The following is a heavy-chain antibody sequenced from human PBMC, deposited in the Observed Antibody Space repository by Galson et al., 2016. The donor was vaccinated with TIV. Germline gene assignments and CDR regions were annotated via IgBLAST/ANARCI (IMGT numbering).Heavy chain of an antibody. D-gene: IGHD1-7*01. CDR3: SRGNWNYGVGGAMDV. Sequence: CAISGDSVSGNTAAWNWVRQSPSRGLEWLGRTYCTSKWNTDYAVSVKGRIIIRPDTSMNQVSLQLSSVIPDDTAVYYCSRGNWNYGVGGAMDVWGRGTTVTVSS. J-gene: IGHJ6*02. CDR1: GDSVSGNTAA. CDR2: TYCTSKWNT. V-gene: IGHV6-1*01.